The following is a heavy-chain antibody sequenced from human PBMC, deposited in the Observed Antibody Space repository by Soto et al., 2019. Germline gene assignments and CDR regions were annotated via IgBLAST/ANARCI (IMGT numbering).Heavy chain of an antibody. CDR1: GYTFTSYG. Sequence: ASVKVSCKASGYTFTSYGISWVRQAPGKGLEWMGGFDPEDGETIYARKFQGRVTMTEDTSTDTAYMELSSLRSEDTAVYYCATVSFFPLWGQGTLVTVSS. CDR2: FDPEDGET. J-gene: IGHJ4*02. CDR3: ATVSFFPL. V-gene: IGHV1-24*01.